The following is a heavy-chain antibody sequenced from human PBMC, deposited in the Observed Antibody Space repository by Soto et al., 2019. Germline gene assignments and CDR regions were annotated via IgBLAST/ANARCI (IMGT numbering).Heavy chain of an antibody. V-gene: IGHV4-4*07. D-gene: IGHD1-1*01. Sequence: PDTLSLTCIVPRASSSNHFWNSIRQPAGKGLEWIGRVVGSGGTHYNPSLQSRVTISIDTSKNSFSLKLTSVTAADTAVYFCATAAETTPGLFDSWGRGTRVTVSA. CDR2: VVGSGGT. J-gene: IGHJ4*02. CDR1: RASSSNHF. CDR3: ATAAETTPGLFDS.